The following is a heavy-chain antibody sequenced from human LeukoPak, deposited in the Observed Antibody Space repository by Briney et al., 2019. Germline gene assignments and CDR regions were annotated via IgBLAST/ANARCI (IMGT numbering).Heavy chain of an antibody. J-gene: IGHJ4*02. Sequence: GGSLTLSCAASGFTFSDSAMHWVRQASGRGLEWVGRIRSKANTYATAYAASVTGSFTISRDGSKNTAYPQMNSLKTEDTAVYYCTRRNGDYSNGWYDYWGQGTLVTVSS. CDR2: IRSKANTYAT. D-gene: IGHD6-19*01. CDR3: TRRNGDYSNGWYDY. CDR1: GFTFSDSA. V-gene: IGHV3-73*01.